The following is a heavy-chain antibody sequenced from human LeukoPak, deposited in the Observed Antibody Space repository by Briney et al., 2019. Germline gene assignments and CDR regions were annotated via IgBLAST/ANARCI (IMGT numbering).Heavy chain of an antibody. CDR3: ARATVTVAFDY. D-gene: IGHD4-17*01. CDR1: GFTFSSYA. CDR2: ISSNGGST. J-gene: IGHJ4*02. V-gene: IGHV3-64*01. Sequence: GGSLRLSCAASGFTFSSYAMTWVRQAPGKGLEYVSAISSNGGSTYYANSVKGRFTISRDNSKNTLYLQMGSLRAEDMAVYYCARATVTVAFDYWGQGTLVTISS.